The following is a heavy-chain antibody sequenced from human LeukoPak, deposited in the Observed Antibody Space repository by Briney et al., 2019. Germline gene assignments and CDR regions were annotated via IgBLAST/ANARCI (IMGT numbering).Heavy chain of an antibody. CDR2: INLSGGNT. Sequence: ASVKVSCKASGYTLTSYFMHWVRQPPGPGNGWKGIINLSGGNTGYAKTFQGRLSITRDTSTNTVYMVLRSLRSEDTAVYYCASGMSSEFDYWGQGTLVTVSS. D-gene: IGHD6-6*01. V-gene: IGHV1-46*01. CDR1: GYTLTSYF. CDR3: ASGMSSEFDY. J-gene: IGHJ4*02.